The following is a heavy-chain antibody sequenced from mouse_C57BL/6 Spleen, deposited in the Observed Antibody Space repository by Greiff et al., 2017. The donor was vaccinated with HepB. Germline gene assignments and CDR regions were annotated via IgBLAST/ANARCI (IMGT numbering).Heavy chain of an antibody. CDR3: ARSNYYGNYDAMDY. V-gene: IGHV1-82*01. CDR1: GYAFSSSW. Sequence: QVQLKQSGPELVKPGASVKISCKASGYAFSSSWMNWVKQRPGKGLEWIGRIYPGDGDTNYNGKFKGKATLTADKSSSTAYMQLSSLTSEDSAVYFCARSNYYGNYDAMDYWGQGTSVTVSS. J-gene: IGHJ4*01. D-gene: IGHD2-1*01. CDR2: IYPGDGDT.